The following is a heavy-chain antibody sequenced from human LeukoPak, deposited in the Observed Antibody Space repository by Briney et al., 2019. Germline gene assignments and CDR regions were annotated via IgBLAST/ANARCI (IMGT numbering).Heavy chain of an antibody. V-gene: IGHV4-38-2*02. CDR1: GYSISSGYY. CDR2: IYHSGST. D-gene: IGHD6-13*01. J-gene: IGHJ4*02. CDR3: ARVTSYSSWGDY. Sequence: SETLSLTCTVSGYSISSGYYWGWIRQPPGKGLEWIGSIYHSGSTYHNPSLKSRVTISVDTSKNQFSLKLSSVTAADTAVYYCARVTSYSSWGDYWGQGTLVTVSS.